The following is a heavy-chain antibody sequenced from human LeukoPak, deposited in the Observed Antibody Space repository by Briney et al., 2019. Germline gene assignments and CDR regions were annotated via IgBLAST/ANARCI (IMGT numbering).Heavy chain of an antibody. D-gene: IGHD3-22*01. Sequence: ESGPTLVNPTQTLTLTCTFSGFSLSTSGVGVGWIRQPPGKALEWLALIYWDDDKRYSPSLKSRLTITKDTSKNQVVLTMTNMDPVDTATYYCAHTMSYYYDTGGAFDIWGQGTMVTVSS. CDR3: AHTMSYYYDTGGAFDI. V-gene: IGHV2-5*02. J-gene: IGHJ3*02. CDR2: IYWDDDK. CDR1: GFSLSTSGVG.